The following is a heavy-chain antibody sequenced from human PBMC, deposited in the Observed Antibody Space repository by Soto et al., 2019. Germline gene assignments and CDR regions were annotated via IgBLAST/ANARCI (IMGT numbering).Heavy chain of an antibody. D-gene: IGHD2-2*01. V-gene: IGHV1-18*01. CDR3: ARVRMGSTSCYFGIDCWFDP. CDR1: GYTFTSYG. Sequence: ASVNVSCKASGYTFTSYGISWARQAPGQGLEWMGWISAYNGNTNYAQKLQGRVTMTADTSTSTAYMELRSLRSDDTAVYYCARVRMGSTSCYFGIDCWFDPWGQGTLVTVSS. CDR2: ISAYNGNT. J-gene: IGHJ5*02.